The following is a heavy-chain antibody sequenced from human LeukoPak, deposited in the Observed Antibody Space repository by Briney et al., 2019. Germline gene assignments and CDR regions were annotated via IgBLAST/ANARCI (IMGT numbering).Heavy chain of an antibody. Sequence: GASVKVCCKASGYTSTRSGISWVRQARGQGLWWAGWMSGYNSNTNYAQKLQGRVTMQADTSTCTDYMELSGLRSDDTAVYYCARNIVVAVAATPTSWFDPWGQGTLVTVSS. D-gene: IGHD2-15*01. J-gene: IGHJ5*02. CDR3: ARNIVVAVAATPTSWFDP. CDR1: GYTSTRSG. CDR2: MSGYNSNT. V-gene: IGHV1-18*01.